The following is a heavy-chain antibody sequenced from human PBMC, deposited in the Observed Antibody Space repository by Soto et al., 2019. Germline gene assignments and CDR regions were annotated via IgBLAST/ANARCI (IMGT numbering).Heavy chain of an antibody. D-gene: IGHD5-18*01. V-gene: IGHV4-30-2*01. CDR1: GGCISSGGYS. Sequence: PSXTLSLTCAVSGGCISSGGYSWRWIRQPPGKGLEWIGYIYHSGSTYYNPSLKSRVTISVDRSKNQFSLKLSSVTAADTAVYYCARSSWLQISLSIDYLGQATLVTVSS. CDR2: IYHSGST. CDR3: ARSSWLQISLSIDY. J-gene: IGHJ4*02.